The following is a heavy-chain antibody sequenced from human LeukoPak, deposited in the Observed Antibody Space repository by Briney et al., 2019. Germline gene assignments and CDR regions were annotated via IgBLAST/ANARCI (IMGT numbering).Heavy chain of an antibody. CDR1: GGSFSGYS. J-gene: IGHJ5*02. D-gene: IGHD3-10*01. V-gene: IGHV4-34*01. CDR3: ARVYLTVVRGSWLDP. Sequence: SETLSLTCAVYGGSFSGYSWTWIRQPPGKGREWIGEVDHTGSTNYNASLTSRVTISADTSQNQFSLRLSSVTAADTAVYYCARVYLTVVRGSWLDPWGQGTLVTVSS. CDR2: VDHTGST.